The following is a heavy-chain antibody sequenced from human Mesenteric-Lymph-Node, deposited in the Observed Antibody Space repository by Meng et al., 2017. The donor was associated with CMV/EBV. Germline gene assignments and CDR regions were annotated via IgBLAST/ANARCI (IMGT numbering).Heavy chain of an antibody. CDR1: RDSVATW. CDR2: VSRGGAT. J-gene: IGHJ5*02. Sequence: SLPFAVSRDSVATWLSWVRRPPREGLEWIGEVSRGGATNFGPSLQSRVTISIDKSTNQFFLDLYSVATADTAVYFCATRNYHYVGHSWGQGTLVTVSS. V-gene: IGHV4-4*01. CDR3: ATRNYHYVGHS. D-gene: IGHD4-23*01.